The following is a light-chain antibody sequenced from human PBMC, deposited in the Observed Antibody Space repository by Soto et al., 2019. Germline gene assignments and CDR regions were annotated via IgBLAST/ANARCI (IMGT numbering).Light chain of an antibody. V-gene: IGLV2-14*01. CDR3: SSYTSSSTLVV. J-gene: IGLJ2*01. CDR1: SSDVGGYNY. CDR2: DVS. Sequence: QSALTQPASVSGSPGQSITISCTGTSSDVGGYNYVSWYQQHPGKAPKLMIYDVSNRPSGVSNRFSGSKSGNTASLTISGLQAEDEADYYCSSYTSSSTLVVFGVRTKLTVL.